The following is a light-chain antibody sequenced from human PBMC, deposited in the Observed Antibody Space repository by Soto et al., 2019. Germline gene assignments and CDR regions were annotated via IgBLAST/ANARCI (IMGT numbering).Light chain of an antibody. CDR2: GAS. Sequence: EIVLTQSPGTLSSSPGERATLTCRASQSVTSNFLAWYQQKPGQAPRLLMYGASSRATGIPDRFSGSGSGTDFTLTISRLEPEDFALYYCHQYGSSPLTFGPGTKVDIK. CDR1: QSVTSNF. V-gene: IGKV3-20*01. CDR3: HQYGSSPLT. J-gene: IGKJ3*01.